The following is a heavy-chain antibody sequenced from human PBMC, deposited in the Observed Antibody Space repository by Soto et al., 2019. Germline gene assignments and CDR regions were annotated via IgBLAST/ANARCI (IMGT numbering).Heavy chain of an antibody. J-gene: IGHJ6*02. CDR1: GFTVSSNY. CDR2: IYSCGST. CDR3: AREGRGGSCDPYYGMDV. Sequence: PGGSLRLSCAASGFTVSSNYMSWVRQAPGKGLEWVSVIYSCGSTYYADSVKGRFTISRDNSKNTLYLQMNSLRAEDTAVYYCAREGRGGSCDPYYGMDVWGQGTTVTVSS. D-gene: IGHD2-15*01. V-gene: IGHV3-66*03.